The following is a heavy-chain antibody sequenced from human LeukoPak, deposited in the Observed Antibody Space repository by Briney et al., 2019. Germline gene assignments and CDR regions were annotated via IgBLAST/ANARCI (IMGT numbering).Heavy chain of an antibody. Sequence: ASVKVSCKASGYTFTSYDINWVRQATGQGLEWMGWMNPNSGNTGYAQKFQGRVTITRNTSISTAYMELSSLRSEDTAVYYCARSDYYGSGSPHLYLAYYYYYYMDVWGKGTTVTVSS. D-gene: IGHD3-10*01. J-gene: IGHJ6*03. CDR2: MNPNSGNT. CDR3: ARSDYYGSGSPHLYLAYYYYYYMDV. CDR1: GYTFTSYD. V-gene: IGHV1-8*03.